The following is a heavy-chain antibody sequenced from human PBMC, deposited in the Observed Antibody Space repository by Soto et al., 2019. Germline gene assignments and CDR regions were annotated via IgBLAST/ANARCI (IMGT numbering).Heavy chain of an antibody. J-gene: IGHJ5*02. CDR3: ARGYYDILTGYYQVSLVWFDP. D-gene: IGHD3-9*01. CDR1: GGTFIGYY. CDR2: INHSGST. V-gene: IGHV4-34*01. Sequence: EAQSRTCAVYGGTFIGYYWRWIRQPPGKGLRAIGEINHSGSTNYNPSLKSRVTISVDTSKNQFSLKLSSVTAADTAVYYCARGYYDILTGYYQVSLVWFDPWGQGTLVTVSS.